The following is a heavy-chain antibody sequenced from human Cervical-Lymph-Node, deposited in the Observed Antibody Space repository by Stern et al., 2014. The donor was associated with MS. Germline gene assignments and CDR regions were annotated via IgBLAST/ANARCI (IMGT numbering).Heavy chain of an antibody. V-gene: IGHV3-30*03. CDR3: ARGDNWRRLNY. CDR1: GFTFSTYG. J-gene: IGHJ4*02. CDR2: ISDDGSRK. Sequence: VQLVESGGGVVQPGRSLRLSCAASGFTFSTYGMHWVRQAPGKGLEWVAVISDDGSRKFSGDYVQGRFTISRDESKNTLYMQQHSLRPEDTAVFYCARGDNWRRLNYWGQGSLVTVSS. D-gene: IGHD1-20*01.